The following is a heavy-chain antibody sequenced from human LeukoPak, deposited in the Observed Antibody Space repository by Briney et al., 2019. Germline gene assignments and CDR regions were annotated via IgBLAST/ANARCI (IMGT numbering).Heavy chain of an antibody. CDR3: TTDPAGVTTVTSPNYYFDY. V-gene: IGHV3-15*04. CDR2: IGSKTHGGTT. D-gene: IGHD4-17*01. CDR1: GFTFSDYY. J-gene: IGHJ4*02. Sequence: GGSLRLSCAASGFTFSDYYMTWVRQAPGKGLEWVCRIGSKTHGGTTVYAAPVQGRFTISRDDSKNTLYLQMNSLKTEDTAVYYCTTDPAGVTTVTSPNYYFDYWGQGTLVTVSS.